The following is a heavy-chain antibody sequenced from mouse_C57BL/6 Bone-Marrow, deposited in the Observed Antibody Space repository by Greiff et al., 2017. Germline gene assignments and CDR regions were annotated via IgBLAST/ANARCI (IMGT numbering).Heavy chain of an antibody. CDR2: IWSGGST. V-gene: IGHV2-2*01. Sequence: QVHVKQSGPGLVQPSQSLSITCTVSGFSLTSYGVHWVRQSPGKGLEWLGVIWSGGSTDYNAAFISRLSISKDNSKSQVFFKMNSLQADDTAIYYCARKGVRWGWYFDVWGTGTTVTVSS. D-gene: IGHD5-1*01. J-gene: IGHJ1*03. CDR3: ARKGVRWGWYFDV. CDR1: GFSLTSYG.